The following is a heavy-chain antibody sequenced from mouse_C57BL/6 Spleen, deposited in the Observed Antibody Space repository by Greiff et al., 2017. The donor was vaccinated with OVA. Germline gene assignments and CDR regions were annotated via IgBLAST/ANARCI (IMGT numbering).Heavy chain of an antibody. J-gene: IGHJ2*01. Sequence: QVQLKESGPELVKPGASVKISCKASGYAFSSSWMNWVKQRPGKGLEWIGRIYPGDGDTNYNGKFKGKATLTADKSSSTAYMQLSSLTSEDSAVYFCAGTTVVAPYYFDYWGQGTTLTVSS. CDR2: IYPGDGDT. D-gene: IGHD1-1*01. CDR1: GYAFSSSW. V-gene: IGHV1-82*01. CDR3: AGTTVVAPYYFDY.